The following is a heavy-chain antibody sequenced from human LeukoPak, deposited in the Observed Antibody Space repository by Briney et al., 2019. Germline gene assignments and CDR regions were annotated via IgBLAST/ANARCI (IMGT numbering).Heavy chain of an antibody. CDR3: ARTRRYDILTDDFDY. V-gene: IGHV4-38-2*02. D-gene: IGHD3-9*01. CDR2: IYHSGST. J-gene: IGHJ4*02. CDR1: GYSISSGYY. Sequence: SETLSLTCTVSGYSISSGYYWGWIRQPPGKGLEWIGSIYHSGSTNYNPSLKSRVTISVDTSKNQFSLKLSSVTAADTAVYYCARTRRYDILTDDFDYWGQGTLVTVSS.